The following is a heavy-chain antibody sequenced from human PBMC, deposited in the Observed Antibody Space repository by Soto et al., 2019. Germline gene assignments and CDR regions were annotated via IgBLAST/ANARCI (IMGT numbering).Heavy chain of an antibody. V-gene: IGHV3-21*01. D-gene: IGHD2-15*01. Sequence: GSLRLSCISSGFTFRTYTMNWVRQAPGKGLEWVSGIRGFSPYTFYAESVKGRFTISRDNAKNSLFLQMNSPRAEDTAVYYCARDRGYDAHDFYYNAMDVWGQGTTVTVSS. CDR1: GFTFRTYT. CDR3: ARDRGYDAHDFYYNAMDV. CDR2: IRGFSPYT. J-gene: IGHJ6*02.